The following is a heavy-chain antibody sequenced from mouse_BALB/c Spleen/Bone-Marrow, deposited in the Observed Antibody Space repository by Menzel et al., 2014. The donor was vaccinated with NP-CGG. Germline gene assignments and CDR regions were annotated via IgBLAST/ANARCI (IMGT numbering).Heavy chain of an antibody. V-gene: IGHV14-3*02. Sequence: VQLQQSGAELVKPGASVKLSCTASGFNIKDTYMHWVKQRPEQGLEWLGRIDAANGNTKYDPKFQGKATITADTSSNTTYLQLSSMTTEETAVYYCASVPLLQIRGLAYWGQGTPLTVSS. CDR1: GFNIKDTY. J-gene: IGHJ2*01. D-gene: IGHD1-2*01. CDR3: ASVPLLQIRGLAY. CDR2: IDAANGNT.